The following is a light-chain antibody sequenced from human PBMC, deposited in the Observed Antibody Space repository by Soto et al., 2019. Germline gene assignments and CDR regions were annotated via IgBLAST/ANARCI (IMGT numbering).Light chain of an antibody. J-gene: IGLJ2*01. CDR3: SSFSSSNTVV. Sequence: QSALTQPASVSGSPGQSITISCTGTSSDVGGYNYVSWYQQHPGKAPKFMIYAVSNRPSGVSNRFSGSKSGNTASLTISGLHAEDEADYYCSSFSSSNTVVFGGGTKLTVL. CDR2: AVS. V-gene: IGLV2-14*01. CDR1: SSDVGGYNY.